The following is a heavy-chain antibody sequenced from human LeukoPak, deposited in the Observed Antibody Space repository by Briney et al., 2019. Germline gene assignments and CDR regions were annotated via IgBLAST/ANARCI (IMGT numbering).Heavy chain of an antibody. CDR3: ARETYYYDSSGYYASDY. V-gene: IGHV1-18*01. CDR2: ISAYNGNT. CDR1: GYTFTSYG. D-gene: IGHD3-22*01. J-gene: IGHJ4*02. Sequence: ASVKVSCKASGYTFTSYGISWVRQAPGQGLEWMGWISAYNGNTNYAQKLQGRVTMTTDTSTSTAYMELRSLRSDDTAVYYCARETYYYDSSGYYASDYWGQGTLVTVSS.